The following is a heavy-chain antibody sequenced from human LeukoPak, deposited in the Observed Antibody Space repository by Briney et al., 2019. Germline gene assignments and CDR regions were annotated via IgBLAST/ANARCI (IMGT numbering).Heavy chain of an antibody. D-gene: IGHD2-21*02. Sequence: SETLSLTCAVYGGSFSGYYWSWIRQPPGKGLEWIGEINHSGSTNYNPSLKSRVTISVDTSENQFSLKLSSVTAADTAVYYCARGQRYCGGDCYPWFDPWGQGTLVTVSS. V-gene: IGHV4-34*01. CDR2: INHSGST. CDR3: ARGQRYCGGDCYPWFDP. J-gene: IGHJ5*02. CDR1: GGSFSGYY.